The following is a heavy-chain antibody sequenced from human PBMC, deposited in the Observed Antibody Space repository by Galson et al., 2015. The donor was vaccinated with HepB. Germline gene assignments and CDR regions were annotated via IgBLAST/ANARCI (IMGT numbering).Heavy chain of an antibody. V-gene: IGHV3-7*03. D-gene: IGHD5-18*01. J-gene: IGHJ4*02. CDR2: IKQDGSEK. CDR1: GSTFSSYW. CDR3: ARERGYSYGAIDY. Sequence: SLRLSCAASGSTFSSYWMSWVRQAPGKGLEWVANIKQDGSEKYYVDSVKGRFTISRDNAKNSLYLQMNSLRAEDTAVYYCARERGYSYGAIDYWGQGTLVTVSS.